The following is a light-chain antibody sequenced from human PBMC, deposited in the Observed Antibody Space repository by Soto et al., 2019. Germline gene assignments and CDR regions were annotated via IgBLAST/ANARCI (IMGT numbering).Light chain of an antibody. J-gene: IGKJ1*01. CDR3: LQGTGYPWT. Sequence: DIQMTQSPSSLSASVGDRVTITCRASQGIRNALGWYQQKAGKAPKCLIYAASSLQSGVPSRFSGSGSGTEFTLTIISLQPEDFATYYCLQGTGYPWTFGQGTKVEIK. CDR2: AAS. CDR1: QGIRNA. V-gene: IGKV1-17*01.